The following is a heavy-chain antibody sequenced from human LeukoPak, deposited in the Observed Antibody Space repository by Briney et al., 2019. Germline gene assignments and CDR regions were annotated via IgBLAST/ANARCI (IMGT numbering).Heavy chain of an antibody. CDR2: ILSDENNK. V-gene: IGHV3-30*03. CDR1: GFTFSSYV. CDR3: ASKWFCGGDCYYQIDF. D-gene: IGHD2-21*02. J-gene: IGHJ4*02. Sequence: GGSLRLSCAASGFTFSSYVMHWVRQAPGKGLEWVALILSDENNKYHADSVKGRFTISRDNSKNTLFLQMNSLRPEDTAVYYCASKWFCGGDCYYQIDFWGQGTLVTVSS.